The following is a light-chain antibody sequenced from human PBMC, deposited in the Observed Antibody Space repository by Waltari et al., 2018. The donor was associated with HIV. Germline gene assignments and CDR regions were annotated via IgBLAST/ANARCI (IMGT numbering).Light chain of an antibody. Sequence: QAVVTQEPSLTVSPGGTVTLTCGSSTGPVTSGHYPFWFQQKPGQAPRTLIYDTTNKHSWTPARFSVSLLGGKAALTLSGAQPEDEADYYCLLSYSGARVFGGGTKLTVL. CDR3: LLSYSGARV. V-gene: IGLV7-46*01. CDR2: DTT. J-gene: IGLJ2*01. CDR1: TGPVTSGHY.